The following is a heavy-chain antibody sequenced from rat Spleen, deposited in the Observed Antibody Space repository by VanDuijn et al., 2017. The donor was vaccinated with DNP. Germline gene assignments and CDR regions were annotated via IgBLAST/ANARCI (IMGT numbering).Heavy chain of an antibody. CDR2: ISYDGSST. D-gene: IGHD1-4*01. CDR3: AGRPPPTRGPFDY. V-gene: IGHV5-25*01. Sequence: EVQLVESGGGLVQPGRSMKLSCAASGFTFSNYDMAWVRQAPTKGLEWVASISYDGSSTYYRDSVKGRFTISRDNAKSTLYLQMDSLRSGDTATYFCAGRPPPTRGPFDYWGQGVTVTVSS. CDR1: GFTFSNYD. J-gene: IGHJ2*01.